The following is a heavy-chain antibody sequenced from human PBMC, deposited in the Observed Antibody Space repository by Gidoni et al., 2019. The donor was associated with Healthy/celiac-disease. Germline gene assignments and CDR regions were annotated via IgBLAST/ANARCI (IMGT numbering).Heavy chain of an antibody. D-gene: IGHD3-22*01. J-gene: IGHJ4*02. CDR2: IYYSGST. CDR1: GGSISSSSYY. CDR3: ARLKMNYYDSSGPPDY. V-gene: IGHV4-39*01. Sequence: QLQLQESGPGLVKPSETLSLTCTVPGGSISSSSYYWGWIRQPPGKGLEWIGSIYYSGSTYYNPSLKSRVTISVDTAKNQFSLKLSSVTAADTAVYYCARLKMNYYDSSGPPDYWGQGTLVTVSS.